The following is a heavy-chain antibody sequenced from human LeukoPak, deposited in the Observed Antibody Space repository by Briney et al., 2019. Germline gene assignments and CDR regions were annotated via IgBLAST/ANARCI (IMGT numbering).Heavy chain of an antibody. CDR3: ARRIVGATNFDY. D-gene: IGHD1-26*01. CDR1: GYSISSGYY. Sequence: SVTLSLTCAVSGYSISSGYYWGWIRQPPGKGLEWIGSIYHSGSTYYNPSLKSRVTISVDTSKNQFSLKLSSVTAADTAVYYCARRIVGATNFDYWGQGTLVTVSS. V-gene: IGHV4-38-2*01. CDR2: IYHSGST. J-gene: IGHJ4*02.